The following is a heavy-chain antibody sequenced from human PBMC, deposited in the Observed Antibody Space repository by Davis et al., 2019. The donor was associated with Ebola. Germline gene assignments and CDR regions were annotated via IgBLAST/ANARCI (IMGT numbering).Heavy chain of an antibody. CDR1: GFTFSSYG. D-gene: IGHD3-10*01. Sequence: GESLKISCAASGFTFSSYGMHWVRQAPGKGLEWVAVMSYDGSNKYYADSVKGRFTISRDNSKNTLYLQMNSLRAEDTAVYYCAKSQFRGRYYGMDVWGKGTTVTVSS. CDR3: AKSQFRGRYYGMDV. J-gene: IGHJ6*04. V-gene: IGHV3-30*18. CDR2: MSYDGSNK.